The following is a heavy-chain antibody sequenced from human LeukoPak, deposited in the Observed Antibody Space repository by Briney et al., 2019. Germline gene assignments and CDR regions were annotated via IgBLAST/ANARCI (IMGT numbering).Heavy chain of an antibody. CDR1: GGSISSDY. J-gene: IGHJ4*02. CDR3: ARDRYYDSSGYYFLDY. CDR2: ISYSGST. V-gene: IGHV4-59*01. D-gene: IGHD3-22*01. Sequence: SETLSLTCTVFGGSISSDYWSWIRQPPGKGLEWIGYISYSGSTNYNPSLESRLTISVDTSKNQFSLKLSSVTAADTAVYYCARDRYYDSSGYYFLDYWGQGTLVTVSS.